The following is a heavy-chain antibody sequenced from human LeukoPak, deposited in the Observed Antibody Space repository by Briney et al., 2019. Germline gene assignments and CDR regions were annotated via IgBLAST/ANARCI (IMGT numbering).Heavy chain of an antibody. CDR2: INPNSGGT. Sequence: ASVKVSCKASGYTFTGYYMHWVRQAPGQGLEWMGWINPNSGGTNYAQKFQGRVTMTRDTSISTAYVELSGLRSDDTAVYYCARDNYSNYYYYYYMDVWGKGTTVTVSS. CDR1: GYTFTGYY. J-gene: IGHJ6*03. V-gene: IGHV1-2*02. CDR3: ARDNYSNYYYYYYMDV. D-gene: IGHD4-11*01.